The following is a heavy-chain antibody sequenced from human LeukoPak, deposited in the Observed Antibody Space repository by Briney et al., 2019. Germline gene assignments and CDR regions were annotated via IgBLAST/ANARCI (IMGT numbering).Heavy chain of an antibody. CDR2: INTDGSTI. Sequence: GGSLRLSCAASGFTFDDYAMHWVRQAPGKGLEWVSRINTDGSTINYADSVKGRFTVSRDNAKNTMYLQMNSLRAEDSAVYYCARALGYSYGYGIYWGQGTLVTVSS. J-gene: IGHJ4*02. CDR3: ARALGYSYGYGIY. CDR1: GFTFDDYA. D-gene: IGHD5-18*01. V-gene: IGHV3-74*01.